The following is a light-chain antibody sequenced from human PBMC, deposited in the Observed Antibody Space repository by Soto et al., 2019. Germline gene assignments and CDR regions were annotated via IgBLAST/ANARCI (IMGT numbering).Light chain of an antibody. J-gene: IGKJ4*01. V-gene: IGKV4-1*01. CDR3: QQGCSTPLT. Sequence: DIVMTQSPDSLAGSLGERATTNSRSSRRVLYSANNENYLAWYQQKAGQPPKLLIYWASTRESGVPDRCSGSGSGTDFTLSISSLQAEDVAVYYCQQGCSTPLTFGGGTKVDIK. CDR2: WAS. CDR1: RRVLYSANNENY.